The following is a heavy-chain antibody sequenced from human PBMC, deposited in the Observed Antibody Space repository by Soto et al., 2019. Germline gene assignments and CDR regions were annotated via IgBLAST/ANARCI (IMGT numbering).Heavy chain of an antibody. D-gene: IGHD2-2*01. CDR1: GGPFSGYY. CDR3: ARTKSSTSCYLRY. Sequence: PSETLSLTCAVYGGPFSGYYWSWIRQPPGKGLEWIGEINHSGSTNYNPSLKSRVTISVDTSKNQFSLKLTSVTAADTAVYYCARTKSSTSCYLRYWGQGTLVTVSS. CDR2: INHSGST. V-gene: IGHV4-34*01. J-gene: IGHJ4*02.